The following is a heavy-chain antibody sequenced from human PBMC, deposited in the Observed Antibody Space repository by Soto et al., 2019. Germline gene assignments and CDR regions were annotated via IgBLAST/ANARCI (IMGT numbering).Heavy chain of an antibody. J-gene: IGHJ4*02. V-gene: IGHV3-30*18. CDR1: GFTFSSYG. D-gene: IGHD3-10*01. CDR3: AKEIGMVRGVLD. CDR2: ISYDGSNK. Sequence: PGGSLRLSCAASGFTFSSYGMHWVRQARGKGLEWVAVISYDGSNKYYADSVKGRFTISRDNSKNTLYLQMNSVRAEDTAVYYCAKEIGMVRGVLDWGQGTLVTVSS.